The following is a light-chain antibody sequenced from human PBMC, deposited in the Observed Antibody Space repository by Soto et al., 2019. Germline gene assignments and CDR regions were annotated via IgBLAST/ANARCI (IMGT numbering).Light chain of an antibody. CDR3: QQYGSSPPYT. J-gene: IGKJ2*01. CDR1: KSVSSSY. V-gene: IGKV3-20*01. CDR2: GAS. Sequence: EIVLTQSPGTLSLSPGERATLSCRASKSVSSSYFVWYQQKPGQAPRLLIYGASSRATGIPDRFSGSGSGTYFTLTISRLEPEEFAVYYCQQYGSSPPYTFGQGTKLEIK.